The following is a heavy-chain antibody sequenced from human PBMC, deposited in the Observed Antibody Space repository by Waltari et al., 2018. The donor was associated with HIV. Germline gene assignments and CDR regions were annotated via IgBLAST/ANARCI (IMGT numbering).Heavy chain of an antibody. CDR3: VRDRTSVTTGDFDS. V-gene: IGHV3-21*02. CDR1: GFNFNLFT. CDR2: ITRGSSYL. J-gene: IGHJ4*02. D-gene: IGHD1-1*01. Sequence: EVRLVESGGGLVKPGGSLTLSCTASGFNFNLFTMTWVRLARSKGLEWVSSITRGSSYLYYSDAGKGRFTVSRDNAKNSLFLQLKALTAEDTALYFCVRDRTSVTTGDFDSWGQGVPVTVSS.